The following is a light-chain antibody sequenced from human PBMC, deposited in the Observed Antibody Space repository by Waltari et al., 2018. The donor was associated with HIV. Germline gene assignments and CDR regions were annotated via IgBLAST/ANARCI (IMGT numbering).Light chain of an antibody. J-gene: IGLJ2*01. CDR2: EVS. Sequence: QSALTQPASVSGSPGQSLPLSCTGTSSVVGGVNSVSWYHKNPGKAPKLMIYEVSNRPSGVSNRFSGSKSGDTASLTISGLQAEDEADYYCSSYTSSSTLVFGGGTKLTVL. CDR3: SSYTSSSTLV. CDR1: SSVVGGVNS. V-gene: IGLV2-14*01.